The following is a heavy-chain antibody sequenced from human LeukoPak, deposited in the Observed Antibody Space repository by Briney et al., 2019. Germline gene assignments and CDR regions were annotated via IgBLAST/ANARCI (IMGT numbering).Heavy chain of an antibody. CDR2: ISSSSSYI. D-gene: IGHD6-19*01. CDR3: ARDLGVAGNYNWFDP. V-gene: IGHV3-21*01. CDR1: GFTFSSYS. Sequence: PGGSLRLSCAASGFTFSSYSMNWVRQAPGKGLEWVSSISSSSSYIYYADSVKGRFTISRDNAKNSLYLQMNSLRAGDTAVYYCARDLGVAGNYNWFDPWGQGTLVTVSS. J-gene: IGHJ5*02.